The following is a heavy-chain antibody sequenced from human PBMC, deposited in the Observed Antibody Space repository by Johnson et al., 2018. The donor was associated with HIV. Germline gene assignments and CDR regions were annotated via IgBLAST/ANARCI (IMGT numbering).Heavy chain of an antibody. CDR1: GLIFSRSW. CDR2: TNSDGTTT. D-gene: IGHD6-13*01. CDR3: ARELGYSSSNDAFDI. J-gene: IGHJ3*02. Sequence: VQLVESGGGLVQPGGSLRLSCAASGLIFSRSWMHWVRQAPGKGLVWVSRTNSDGTTTNYADSVKGRFTISRDNSKNTLYLQMNSLRAEDTAVNYCARELGYSSSNDAFDIWGQGTMVTVSS. V-gene: IGHV3-74*01.